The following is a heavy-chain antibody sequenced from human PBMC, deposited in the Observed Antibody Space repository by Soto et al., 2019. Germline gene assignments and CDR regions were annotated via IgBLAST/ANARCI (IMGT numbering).Heavy chain of an antibody. CDR2: IYWDDDT. J-gene: IGHJ4*02. D-gene: IGHD4-17*01. CDR3: AHAGDYALLTFDH. V-gene: IGHV2-5*02. CDR1: GFSLTTYDMG. Sequence: QITLKESGPTLVRPAQHLTLTCAFSGFSLTTYDMGVAWIRQPQGKALEWLALIYWDDDTRYSPSLTDRLAVSKDTSRNQVVLTINYLDPGDTATYFCAHAGDYALLTFDHWGPGLLVTVSS.